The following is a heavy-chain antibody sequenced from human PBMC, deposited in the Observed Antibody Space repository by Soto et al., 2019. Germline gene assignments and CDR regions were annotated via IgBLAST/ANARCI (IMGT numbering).Heavy chain of an antibody. CDR2: IYYSGST. CDR1: GGSISSGGYY. Sequence: PSETLSLTCTVSGGSISSGGYYWSWIRQHPGKGLEWIGYIYYSGSTYYNPSLKSRVTISVDTSKNQFSLKLSSVTAADTAVYYCAREDYGGKGNFDYWGQGTLVTVSS. CDR3: AREDYGGKGNFDY. D-gene: IGHD4-17*01. J-gene: IGHJ4*02. V-gene: IGHV4-31*03.